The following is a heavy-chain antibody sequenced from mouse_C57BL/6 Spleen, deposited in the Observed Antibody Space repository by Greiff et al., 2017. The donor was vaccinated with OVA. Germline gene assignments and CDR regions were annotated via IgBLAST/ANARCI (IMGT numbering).Heavy chain of an antibody. CDR3: ASRGYDGYYGY. V-gene: IGHV1-82*01. CDR1: GYAFSSSW. CDR2: ISPGDGDT. J-gene: IGHJ2*01. Sequence: QVQLQQSGPELVKPGASVKISCKASGYAFSSSWMNWVKQRPGTGLEWIGRISPGDGDTNYHGKLKGKATLTADKSSSTAYMQLSSLTSEDSAVYFCASRGYDGYYGYWGQGTTLTVSS. D-gene: IGHD2-3*01.